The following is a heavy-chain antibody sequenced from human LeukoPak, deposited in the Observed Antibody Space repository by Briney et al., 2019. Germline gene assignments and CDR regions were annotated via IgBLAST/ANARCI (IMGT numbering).Heavy chain of an antibody. V-gene: IGHV1-69*04. Sequence: ASVKVSCKASGYTFTSYDINWVRQATGQGLEWMGRIIPILGIANYAQKFQGRVTITADKSTSTAYMELSSLRSEDTAVYYCASYYGSGSFHYYGMDVWGQGTTVTVSS. CDR1: GYTFTSYD. CDR3: ASYYGSGSFHYYGMDV. CDR2: IIPILGIA. D-gene: IGHD3-10*01. J-gene: IGHJ6*02.